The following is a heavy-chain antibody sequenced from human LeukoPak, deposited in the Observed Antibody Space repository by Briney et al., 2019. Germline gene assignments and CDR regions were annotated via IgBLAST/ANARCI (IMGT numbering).Heavy chain of an antibody. J-gene: IGHJ4*02. CDR2: IYYSGST. CDR3: ARLLWFGELLLDY. D-gene: IGHD3-10*01. CDR1: GGSISSSSDY. V-gene: IGHV4-39*01. Sequence: SETLSLTCTVSGGSISSSSDYWGWIRQPPGKGLEWSGSIYYSGSTYYNPSLKSRVTISVDTSKNQFSLKLSSVTAADTAVYYCARLLWFGELLLDYWGQGTLVTVSS.